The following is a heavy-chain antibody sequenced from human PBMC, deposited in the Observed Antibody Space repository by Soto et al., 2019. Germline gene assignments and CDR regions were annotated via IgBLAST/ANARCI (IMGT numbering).Heavy chain of an antibody. CDR3: ASHPPSFDP. Sequence: PSETLSLTCTVSGDSISHYYWSWIRQPPGKGLEWIGYIYDTGSTNYNPSLKSRVTISIDTLNNQFSLRLSSLTAADTAVYYCASHPPSFDPWGQGTLVTVSS. V-gene: IGHV4-59*08. D-gene: IGHD2-2*01. CDR2: IYDTGST. J-gene: IGHJ5*02. CDR1: GDSISHYY.